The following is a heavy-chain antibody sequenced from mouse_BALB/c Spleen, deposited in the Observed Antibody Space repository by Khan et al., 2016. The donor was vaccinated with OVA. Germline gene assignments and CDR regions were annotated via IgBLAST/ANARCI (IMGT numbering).Heavy chain of an antibody. J-gene: IGHJ1*01. CDR2: INTYTGEP. CDR1: GYTFTNYG. V-gene: IGHV9-1*02. Sequence: QIQLVQSGPELRKPGETVKISCKASGYTFTNYGMNWVKQAPGKGLKWMGWINTYTGEPTYADDFKGRFVISLDTSDNTSYLQISNLKNEDMTTYFCARISSYWYIDVWGEGTTVTVSS. CDR3: ARISSYWYIDV. D-gene: IGHD6-2*01.